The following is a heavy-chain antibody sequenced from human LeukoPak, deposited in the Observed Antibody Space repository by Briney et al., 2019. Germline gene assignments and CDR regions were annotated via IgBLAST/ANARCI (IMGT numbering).Heavy chain of an antibody. CDR1: GYTFTGYY. J-gene: IGHJ3*02. CDR2: INLNSGGT. CDR3: ARAGKLMITMVRGALASKKGFDI. V-gene: IGHV1-2*02. D-gene: IGHD3-10*01. Sequence: ASVKVSCKASGYTFTGYYMHWVRQAPGQGLEWMGWINLNSGGTNYAQKFQGRVTMTRDTSISTAYMELSRLRSDDTAVYYCARAGKLMITMVRGALASKKGFDIWGQGTMVTVSS.